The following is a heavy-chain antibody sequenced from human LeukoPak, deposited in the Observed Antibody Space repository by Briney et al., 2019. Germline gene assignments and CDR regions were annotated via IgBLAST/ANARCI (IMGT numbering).Heavy chain of an antibody. J-gene: IGHJ4*02. CDR1: GFTFSSYG. Sequence: GGSLRLSCAASGFTFSSYGMHCVRQAPGKWLEWVAVTSYDGSNIYYADSVKGRFTISRDNSKNTLFLQMNSLRPEDTAVYFCAKGAGPRHHRDYFDYWGQGTLVTVSS. CDR3: AKGAGPRHHRDYFDY. D-gene: IGHD1-14*01. CDR2: TSYDGSNI. V-gene: IGHV3-30*18.